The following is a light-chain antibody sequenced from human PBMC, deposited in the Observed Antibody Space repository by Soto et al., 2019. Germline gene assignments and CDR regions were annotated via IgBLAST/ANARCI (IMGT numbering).Light chain of an antibody. CDR2: KAS. CDR1: QSINSW. CDR3: QQYHNYWT. Sequence: DIQMTESPSTLSASVRDRVSITCRTSQSINSWLAWYQQKPGEAPKLLIYKASSLESGVPSRFSGSGSGTEFTLTISSLQPDDFATYYCQQYHNYWTFGQGTKVDIK. V-gene: IGKV1-5*03. J-gene: IGKJ1*01.